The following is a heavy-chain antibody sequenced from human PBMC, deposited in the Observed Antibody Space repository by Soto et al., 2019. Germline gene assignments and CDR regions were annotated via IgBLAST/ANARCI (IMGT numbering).Heavy chain of an antibody. CDR3: IEGWNGF. CDR1: GFMFSSAW. J-gene: IGHJ4*02. Sequence: EVQLVESGGDLVEPGGSLRLSCVTSGFMFSSAWMSWVRQAPGKGLEWVGRIKSKTDGGARDYAAPVNGRFSISRDDSKSTLYLQMNSLRAEDTALYYCIEGWNGFWGQGTLVTVSS. CDR2: IKSKTDGGAR. D-gene: IGHD3-3*01. V-gene: IGHV3-15*01.